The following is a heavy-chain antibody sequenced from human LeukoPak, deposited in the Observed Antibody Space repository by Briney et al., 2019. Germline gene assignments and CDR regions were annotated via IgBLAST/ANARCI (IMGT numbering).Heavy chain of an antibody. Sequence: SETLSLTCAVYGGSFSGYYWSWIRQPPGKGLEWIGEINHSGSTNYNRSLKSRVTISVDTSKNQFSLKLSSVTAADTAVYYCARGYCSGGSCYSRSYYGMDVWGQGTTVTVSS. D-gene: IGHD2-15*01. CDR2: INHSGST. V-gene: IGHV4-34*01. CDR3: ARGYCSGGSCYSRSYYGMDV. CDR1: GGSFSGYY. J-gene: IGHJ6*02.